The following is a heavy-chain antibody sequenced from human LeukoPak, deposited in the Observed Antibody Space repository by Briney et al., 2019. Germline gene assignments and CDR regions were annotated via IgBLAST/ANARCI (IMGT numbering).Heavy chain of an antibody. J-gene: IGHJ4*02. CDR2: VTGSGIST. V-gene: IGHV3-23*01. CDR1: GFTFNHYA. Sequence: GGSLRLSCAASGFTFNHYAMNWVRQAPGKGLEWVSTVTGSGISTYYADSVKGQFTISRDNSKNTLYLQMNSLRAEDTAIYYCAASGFPETLDHWGQGTLIIVSS. D-gene: IGHD2-15*01. CDR3: AASGFPETLDH.